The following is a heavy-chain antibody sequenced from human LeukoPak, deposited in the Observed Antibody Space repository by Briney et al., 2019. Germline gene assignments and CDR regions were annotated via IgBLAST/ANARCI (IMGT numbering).Heavy chain of an antibody. V-gene: IGHV1-2*02. D-gene: IGHD6-13*01. CDR1: GGTFSSYA. Sequence: ASVKVSCKASGGTFSSYAISWVRQAPGQGLEWMGWINPNSGGTNYAQKFQGRVAMTRDTSISTAYMELSRLRSDDTAVYYCASHLHMWQQLFPLDYWGQGTLVTVSS. CDR2: INPNSGGT. J-gene: IGHJ4*02. CDR3: ASHLHMWQQLFPLDY.